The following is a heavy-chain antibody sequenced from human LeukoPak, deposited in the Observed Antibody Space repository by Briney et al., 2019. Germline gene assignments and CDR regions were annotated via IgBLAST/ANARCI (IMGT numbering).Heavy chain of an antibody. CDR2: IYYSGST. J-gene: IGHJ4*02. D-gene: IGHD1-26*01. CDR3: ARDGIVGATRENY. Sequence: PSETLSLTCTVSGGSISSYYWSWIRQPAGKGLEWIGYIYYSGSTNYNPSLKSRVTISVDTSKNQFSLKLSSVTAADTAVYYCARDGIVGATRENYWGQGTLVTVSS. CDR1: GGSISSYY. V-gene: IGHV4-59*12.